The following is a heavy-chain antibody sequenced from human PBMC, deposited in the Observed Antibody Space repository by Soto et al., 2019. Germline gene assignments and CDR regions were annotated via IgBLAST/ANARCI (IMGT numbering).Heavy chain of an antibody. CDR3: LGGYGTSYAY. Sequence: SETLSLTSAVYGRSFSGHYWSWIRQPPGKGLEWIGEINHSGSTNYNPSLKSRVTISVDTSKNQFSLKLSSVTAADTAVYYCLGGYGTSYAYWGQGTLVTVS. CDR2: INHSGST. CDR1: GRSFSGHY. J-gene: IGHJ4*02. V-gene: IGHV4-34*01. D-gene: IGHD5-12*01.